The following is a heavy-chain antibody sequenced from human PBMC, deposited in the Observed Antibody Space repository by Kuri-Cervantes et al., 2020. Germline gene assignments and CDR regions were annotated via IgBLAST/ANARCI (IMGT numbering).Heavy chain of an antibody. V-gene: IGHV3-30*03. Sequence: GESLKISCAASGFTFSNYGMHWVRQAPGKGLEWVAATSKGGNVKIYTDSVRGRFTISRDNSKNTLYLQMDNLRSEDTAVYYCARDILVGRPDYFDRWGQGTLVTVSS. D-gene: IGHD1-26*01. CDR1: GFTFSNYG. CDR3: ARDILVGRPDYFDR. J-gene: IGHJ4*02. CDR2: TSKGGNVK.